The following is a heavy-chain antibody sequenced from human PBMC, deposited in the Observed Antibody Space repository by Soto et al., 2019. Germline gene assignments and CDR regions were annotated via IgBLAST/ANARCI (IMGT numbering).Heavy chain of an antibody. CDR3: ARDLGVVGATRDYFDY. Sequence: GASVKVSCKASGYTFTSYGISWVRQAPGQGLEWMGIINPSGGSTSYAQKFQGRVTMTRDTSTSTVYMELSSLRSEDTAVYYCARDLGVVGATRDYFDYWGQGTLVTVSS. CDR2: INPSGGST. V-gene: IGHV1-46*01. D-gene: IGHD1-26*01. CDR1: GYTFTSYG. J-gene: IGHJ4*02.